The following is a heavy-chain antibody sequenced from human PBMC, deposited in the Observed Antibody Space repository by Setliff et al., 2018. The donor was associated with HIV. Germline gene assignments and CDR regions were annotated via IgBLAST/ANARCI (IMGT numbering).Heavy chain of an antibody. CDR3: ARTVNDYGDNYFDY. Sequence: ASVKVSCKASGYIFSSYTMHWVRQAPGQRLEWMGWINTANYKTKYSQNFQGRVTFSRDTSASTAYMELSSLRSEDTAVYYCARTVNDYGDNYFDYWGQGTLVTVSS. V-gene: IGHV1-3*04. CDR1: GYIFSSYT. D-gene: IGHD4-17*01. CDR2: INTANYKT. J-gene: IGHJ4*02.